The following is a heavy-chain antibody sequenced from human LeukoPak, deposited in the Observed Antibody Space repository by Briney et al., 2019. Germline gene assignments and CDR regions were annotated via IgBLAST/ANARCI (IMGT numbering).Heavy chain of an antibody. CDR1: GGSIRSGSYF. CDR2: VDSSGTT. J-gene: IGHJ5*02. CDR3: ARGDWQYINNWSNWFDP. V-gene: IGHV4-61*02. D-gene: IGHD1-1*01. Sequence: PSQTLSLTCTVSGGSIRSGSYFWTWIRQPAGKALEWIGRVDSSGTTNYNPSLKSRVPISVDTSKNQFSLKLSSVTAADTAVYYCARGDWQYINNWSNWFDPWGQGTLVTVSS.